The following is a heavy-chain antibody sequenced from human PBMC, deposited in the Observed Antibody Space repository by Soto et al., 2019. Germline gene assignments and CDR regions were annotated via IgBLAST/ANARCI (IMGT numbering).Heavy chain of an antibody. Sequence: SETLSLTCAVSGGSISRSNWWSWGRQPPGKGLEWIGEIYHSGSTNYNPSLKSRVTISVDKSKNQFSLKLSSVTAADTAVYYCARSVSSSGSIGGSFDYWGQGTLVTVSS. D-gene: IGHD3-16*01. V-gene: IGHV4-4*02. CDR1: GGSISRSNW. CDR3: ARSVSSSGSIGGSFDY. J-gene: IGHJ4*02. CDR2: IYHSGST.